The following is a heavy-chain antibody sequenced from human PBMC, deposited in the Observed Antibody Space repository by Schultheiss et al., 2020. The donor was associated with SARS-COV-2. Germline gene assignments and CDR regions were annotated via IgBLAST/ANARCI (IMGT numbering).Heavy chain of an antibody. D-gene: IGHD3-3*01. V-gene: IGHV3-23*01. Sequence: ESLKISCAASGFIFRDYAMSWVRQAPGKGLEWVSGISGSGGTKSYADSVKGRFSMSRDNSKNTLYLQMNNLSVDDTAVYYCANHRGFLGWFPQAWGKGTTVTVSS. CDR2: ISGSGGTK. CDR3: ANHRGFLGWFPQA. J-gene: IGHJ6*04. CDR1: GFIFRDYA.